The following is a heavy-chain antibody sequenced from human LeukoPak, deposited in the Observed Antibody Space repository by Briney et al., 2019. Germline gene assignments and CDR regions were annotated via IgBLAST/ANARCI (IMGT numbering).Heavy chain of an antibody. Sequence: PGGSLRLSCAASGFTFSTYTMNWVRQAPGKGLERVSYISDSSSIIYYADSVKGRFTISRDNAKNSLYLQMNSLRAEDTAIYYCARGPYGDYVDAFDIWGQGTMVTVSS. CDR3: ARGPYGDYVDAFDI. V-gene: IGHV3-48*01. J-gene: IGHJ3*02. CDR1: GFTFSTYT. CDR2: ISDSSSII. D-gene: IGHD4-17*01.